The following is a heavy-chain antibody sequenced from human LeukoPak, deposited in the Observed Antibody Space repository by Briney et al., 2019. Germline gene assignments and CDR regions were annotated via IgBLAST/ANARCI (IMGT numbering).Heavy chain of an antibody. CDR2: ISYDGSNK. D-gene: IGHD6-13*01. J-gene: IGHJ6*03. CDR3: ARSLNRGSSSRGGYYYYYMDV. V-gene: IGHV3-30-3*01. CDR1: GFTFSSYA. Sequence: PGGSLRLSCAASGFTFSSYAMHWVRQAPGKGLEWVAVISYDGSNKYYADSVKGRFTISRDNSKNTLYLQMNSLRAEDTAVYYCARSLNRGSSSRGGYYYYYMDVWGKGTTVTVSS.